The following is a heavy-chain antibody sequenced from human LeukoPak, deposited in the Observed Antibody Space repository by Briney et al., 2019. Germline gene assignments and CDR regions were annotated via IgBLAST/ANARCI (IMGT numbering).Heavy chain of an antibody. CDR3: ARDAEYYYGSGSYSSGLDV. J-gene: IGHJ6*02. D-gene: IGHD3-10*01. CDR2: IYYSGST. CDR1: GGSISSGGYY. Sequence: SQTLSLTCTVSGGSISSGGYYWSWIRQHPGKGLEWIGYIYYSGSTYYNPSLKSRVTISADTSKNQFSLKLSSVTAADTAVYYCARDAEYYYGSGSYSSGLDVWGQGTTVTVSS. V-gene: IGHV4-31*03.